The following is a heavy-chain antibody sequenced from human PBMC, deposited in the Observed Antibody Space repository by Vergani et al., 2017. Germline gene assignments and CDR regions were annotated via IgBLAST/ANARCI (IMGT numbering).Heavy chain of an antibody. D-gene: IGHD6-6*01. J-gene: IGHJ1*01. V-gene: IGHV3-23*04. Sequence: VQLVESGGGLVKPGGSLRLSCAASGFTFSDYYMSWIRQAPGKGLEWVSAISGSGGSTYYADSVKGRFTISRDNSKNTLYLQMNSLRAEDTAVYYCAKGVGAARPQYFQHWGQGTLVTVSS. CDR2: ISGSGGST. CDR3: AKGVGAARPQYFQH. CDR1: GFTFSDYY.